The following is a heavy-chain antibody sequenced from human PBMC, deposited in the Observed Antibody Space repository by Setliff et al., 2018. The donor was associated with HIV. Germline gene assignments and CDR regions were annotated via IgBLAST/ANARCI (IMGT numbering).Heavy chain of an antibody. V-gene: IGHV3-66*01. J-gene: IGHJ4*02. D-gene: IGHD6-19*01. CDR2: LYNDGST. CDR1: GFTINNHH. Sequence: PGGSLRLSCAVSGFTINNHHMAWVRQAPGQGLEWVSALYNDGSTYYPDSVKGRFTISRDNSKNTLSLQMNRLRADDTAVYFCARDPRGAVAGFDYWGQGTLVTVS. CDR3: ARDPRGAVAGFDY.